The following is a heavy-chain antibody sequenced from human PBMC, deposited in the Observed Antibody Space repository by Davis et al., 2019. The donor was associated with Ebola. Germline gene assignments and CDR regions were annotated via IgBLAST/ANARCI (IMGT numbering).Heavy chain of an antibody. CDR3: VSAVCITSSCYRRYFDS. Sequence: PGGSLRLSCTASGFDFRSGSMNWVRQAPGKGLEWLSSISGSSSLLYYAASVKGRFTISRDNAKNSVFLQMNNLRVDDTAVYYCVSAVCITSSCYRRYFDSWGQGTLVTVSS. D-gene: IGHD3-10*01. CDR2: ISGSSSLL. V-gene: IGHV3-21*01. CDR1: GFDFRSGS. J-gene: IGHJ4*02.